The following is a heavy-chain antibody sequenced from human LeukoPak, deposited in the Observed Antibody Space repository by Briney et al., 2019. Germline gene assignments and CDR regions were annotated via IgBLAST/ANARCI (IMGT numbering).Heavy chain of an antibody. CDR1: GGTFSSYA. CDR2: IIPIFGTA. J-gene: IGHJ6*03. D-gene: IGHD1-26*01. V-gene: IGHV1-69*13. Sequence: ASVKVSCKASGGTFSSYAISWVRQAPGQGLEWMGRIIPIFGTANYAQKFQGRVTITADESTSTAYMELSSLRSEDTAVYYCASFSPQRADTWELLREDYYYYMDVWGKGTTVTVSS. CDR3: ASFSPQRADTWELLREDYYYYMDV.